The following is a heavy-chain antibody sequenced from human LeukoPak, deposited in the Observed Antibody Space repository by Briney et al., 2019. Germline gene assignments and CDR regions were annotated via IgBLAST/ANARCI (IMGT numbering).Heavy chain of an antibody. D-gene: IGHD5-24*01. Sequence: SETLSLTCTVSGGSINSYYWSWIRQPPGKGLEWIGHMYYSGGTNYNPSLKSRVTISVDTSKNQFSLKLSSVTAADTAVYYCTRRCKDAYTLYCFAYWGQGTLVTVSS. CDR1: GGSINSYY. J-gene: IGHJ4*02. CDR2: MYYSGGT. V-gene: IGHV4-59*01. CDR3: TRRCKDAYTLYCFAY.